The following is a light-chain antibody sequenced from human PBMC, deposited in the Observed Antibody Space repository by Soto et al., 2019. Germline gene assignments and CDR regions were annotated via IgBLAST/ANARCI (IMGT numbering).Light chain of an antibody. CDR1: QSLLHSNGYNY. V-gene: IGKV2-28*01. CDR3: MQALQTAWT. Sequence: IVLTHSPLSLPVTPGEPASISCRSSQSLLHSNGYNYLDWYLQKPGQSPQLLIYLGSNRASGVPDRFSGSGSGTDFTLKISRVEAEDVGVYYCMQALQTAWTFGQGTKVDIK. J-gene: IGKJ1*01. CDR2: LGS.